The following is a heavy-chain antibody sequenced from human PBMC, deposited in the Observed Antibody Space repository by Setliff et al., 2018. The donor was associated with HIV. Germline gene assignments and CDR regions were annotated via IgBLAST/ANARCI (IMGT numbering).Heavy chain of an antibody. D-gene: IGHD5-12*01. CDR1: GGSISSSNW. CDR2: IYHSGST. J-gene: IGHJ6*04. Sequence: SETLSLTCAVSGGSISSSNWWSWVRQPPGKGLEWIGEIYHSGSTNYNPSLKSRVTITVDESKNQFSLKLSSVTAADTAVYYCARHIAGYSAYDLGWFDPWGKGTTVTVSS. CDR3: ARHIAGYSAYDLGWFDP. V-gene: IGHV4-4*02.